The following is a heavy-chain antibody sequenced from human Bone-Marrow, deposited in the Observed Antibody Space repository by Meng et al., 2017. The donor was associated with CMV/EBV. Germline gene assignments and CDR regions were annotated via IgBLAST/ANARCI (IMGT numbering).Heavy chain of an antibody. J-gene: IGHJ4*02. Sequence: GESLKISCAASGFTFSSYGMHWVRQAPGKGLEWVAVIWYDGSNKYYADSVKGRFTISRDNSKNTLYLQMNSLRAEDTAVYYCAREDSGSYYVRDYWGQGNLVNVHS. D-gene: IGHD1-26*01. V-gene: IGHV3-30*19. CDR3: AREDSGSYYVRDY. CDR2: IWYDGSNK. CDR1: GFTFSSYG.